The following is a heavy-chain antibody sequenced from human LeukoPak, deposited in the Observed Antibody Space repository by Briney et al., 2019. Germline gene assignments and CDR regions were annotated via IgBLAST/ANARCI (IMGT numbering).Heavy chain of an antibody. V-gene: IGHV3-9*01. CDR1: GFTFDDYA. CDR3: AKDYSSGWYGYFGY. J-gene: IGHJ4*02. D-gene: IGHD6-19*01. CDR2: ISWNSGSI. Sequence: GGSLRLSCAASGFTFDDYAMHWVRQAPGKGLEWVSGISWNSGSIGYADSVKGRFTISRDNAKNSLYLQMNSLRAEDTALYYCAKDYSSGWYGYFGYWGQGTLVTVSS.